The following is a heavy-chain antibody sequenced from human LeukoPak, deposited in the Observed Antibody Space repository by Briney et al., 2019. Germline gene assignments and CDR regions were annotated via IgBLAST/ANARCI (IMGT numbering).Heavy chain of an antibody. V-gene: IGHV4-59*01. CDR3: ARHYSYGYIDY. CDR2: IYYSGST. Sequence: SETLSLTCTVSGGSISSYYWSWIRQPPGKGLEWIGYIYYSGSTNYNPSLKSQVTISVDTSKNQFSLKLSSVTAADTAVYYCARHYSYGYIDYWGQGTLVTVSS. CDR1: GGSISSYY. D-gene: IGHD5-18*01. J-gene: IGHJ4*02.